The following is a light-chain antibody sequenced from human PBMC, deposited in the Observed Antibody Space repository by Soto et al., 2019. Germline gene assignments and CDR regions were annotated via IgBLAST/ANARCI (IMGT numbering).Light chain of an antibody. J-gene: IGLJ1*01. V-gene: IGLV2-14*03. CDR1: SSDVGGYNY. CDR3: SLYTSSSLYV. CDR2: DVS. Sequence: QSVLTQPASVSGSPGQSITISCTGTSSDVGGYNYVSWYQQHPGKAPKLMIYDVSYRPSGVSDRFSGSKSGNTASLTISGLQAEDEADYYCSLYTSSSLYVFGTGTQLTVL.